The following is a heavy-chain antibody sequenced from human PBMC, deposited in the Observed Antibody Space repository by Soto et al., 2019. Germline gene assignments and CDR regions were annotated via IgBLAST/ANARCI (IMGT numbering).Heavy chain of an antibody. Sequence: ECRKSSGKGFGYNSSGYWIAWVRQMPGKGLEWMGIIFPADSGTRYSPSFQGQVSISVDTAITTTFLHLSSLRPSDTGTYFCARRGKYPNWLDPWGQGTLVTVSS. CDR3: ARRGKYPNWLDP. CDR2: IFPADSGT. D-gene: IGHD2-2*01. V-gene: IGHV5-51*01. CDR1: GYNSSGYW. J-gene: IGHJ5*02.